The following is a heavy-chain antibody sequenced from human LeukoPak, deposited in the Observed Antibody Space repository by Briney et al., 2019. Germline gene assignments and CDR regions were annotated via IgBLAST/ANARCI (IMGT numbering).Heavy chain of an antibody. CDR2: ISWNSGSI. J-gene: IGHJ4*02. D-gene: IGHD2-2*01. CDR1: GFTFDDYA. CDR3: AKEVGYFDY. Sequence: GGSLRLSCAASGFTFDDYAMHWVRQAPGKGLEWVSGISWNSGSIGYADSVKGRFTISRDNAKNSLYLQMNSLRAEDTAFYYCAKEVGYFDYWGQGTLVTVSS. V-gene: IGHV3-9*01.